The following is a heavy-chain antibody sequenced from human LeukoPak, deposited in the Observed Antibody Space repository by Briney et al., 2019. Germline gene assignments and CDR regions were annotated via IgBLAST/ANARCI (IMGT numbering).Heavy chain of an antibody. Sequence: ASXKVSCKASGYTFTGYYMHWVRQAHGQGLEWMGRINPNSGGTNYAQKFQGRVTMTRDTSISTAYMELSRLRSDDTAVYYCARVSSGYSRQYYYYMDVWGKGTTVTVSS. D-gene: IGHD3-22*01. V-gene: IGHV1-2*06. CDR1: GYTFTGYY. CDR2: INPNSGGT. CDR3: ARVSSGYSRQYYYYMDV. J-gene: IGHJ6*03.